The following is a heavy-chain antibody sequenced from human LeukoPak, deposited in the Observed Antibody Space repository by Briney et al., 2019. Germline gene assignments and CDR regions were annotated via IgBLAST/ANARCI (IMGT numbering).Heavy chain of an antibody. CDR1: GFTFSSYG. CDR2: IWYDGSNK. Sequence: GGSLRLSCAASGFTFSSYGMHWARQAPGKGLEWVAVIWYDGSNKYYADSVKGRFTISRDNSKNTLYLQMNSLRAEDPAVYYCAKGKPIAAAGYYFDYWGQGTLDTVSS. D-gene: IGHD6-13*01. CDR3: AKGKPIAAAGYYFDY. J-gene: IGHJ4*02. V-gene: IGHV3-33*06.